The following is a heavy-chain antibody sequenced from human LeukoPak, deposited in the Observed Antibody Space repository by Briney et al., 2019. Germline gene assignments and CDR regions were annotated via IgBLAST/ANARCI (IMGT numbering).Heavy chain of an antibody. CDR3: ARDFFGWSNDASDI. CDR1: GFTVSSIY. D-gene: IGHD2-15*01. CDR2: INSGGSG. Sequence: GGSLRLSCAASGFTVSSIYMSWVRQAPGKGLEWVSLINSGGSGYYSDSVRGRFTISRDNSKNTLYLQMNSLRAEDTAVYYCARDFFGWSNDASDIWGQGTMVTVSS. V-gene: IGHV3-53*01. J-gene: IGHJ3*02.